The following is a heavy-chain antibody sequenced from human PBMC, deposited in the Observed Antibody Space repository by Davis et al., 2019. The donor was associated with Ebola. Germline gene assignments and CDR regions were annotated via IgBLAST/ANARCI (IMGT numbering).Heavy chain of an antibody. CDR3: ARGHNYGSMVYGLDV. CDR1: GGSFSGYY. J-gene: IGHJ6*02. CDR2: INHSGST. D-gene: IGHD3-10*01. Sequence: MPSETLSLTCAVYGGSFSGYYWSWIRQPPGKGLEWIGEINHSGSTNYNPSLKSRVTMSVDTSKNQFSLKLSSVTAADTALYYCARGHNYGSMVYGLDVCGHGTTVSVSS. V-gene: IGHV4-34*01.